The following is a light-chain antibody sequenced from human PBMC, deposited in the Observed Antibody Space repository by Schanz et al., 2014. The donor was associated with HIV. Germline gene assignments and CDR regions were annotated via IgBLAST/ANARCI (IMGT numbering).Light chain of an antibody. CDR2: AAS. V-gene: IGKV1-39*01. Sequence: DIQLTQSPSSLSASVGDRVTITCRASQSISTYLNWYQHKPGKAPKLLIYAASNLQSGVPSRFSGRGSGTDFTLTISSLQPDDTGTYFCHQYDSSSWTFGQGTKVEIK. CDR1: QSISTY. J-gene: IGKJ1*01. CDR3: HQYDSSSWT.